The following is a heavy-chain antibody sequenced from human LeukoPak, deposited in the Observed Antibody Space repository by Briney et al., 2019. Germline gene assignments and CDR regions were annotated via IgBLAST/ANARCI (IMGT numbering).Heavy chain of an antibody. V-gene: IGHV3-21*01. CDR3: AREVLYYYGSFDY. D-gene: IGHD3-10*01. CDR2: ISSSSSYI. Sequence: GGSLRLSCAASGFTFSSYSMNWVRQAPGKGLEWVSSISSSSSYIYYADSVKGRFTISRDNAKNSLYLQMNSLRAEDTAVYYCAREVLYYYGSFDYWGQGTLVTVSS. J-gene: IGHJ4*02. CDR1: GFTFSSYS.